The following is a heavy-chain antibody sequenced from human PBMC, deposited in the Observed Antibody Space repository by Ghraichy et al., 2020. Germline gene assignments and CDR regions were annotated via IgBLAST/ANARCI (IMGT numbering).Heavy chain of an antibody. J-gene: IGHJ4*02. CDR1: GFTFSSYG. V-gene: IGHV3-23*01. CDR3: AKGGTFGVILSHFAY. CDR2: IGGSDGST. Sequence: GGSLRLSCAASGFTFSSYGMSWVRQAPGKGLEWVSAIGGSDGSTSYADSVKGRFTISRDNSKNTLYLQMNSLRAEDTAVYYCAKGGTFGVILSHFAYWGQGTLVTVSS. D-gene: IGHD3-3*01.